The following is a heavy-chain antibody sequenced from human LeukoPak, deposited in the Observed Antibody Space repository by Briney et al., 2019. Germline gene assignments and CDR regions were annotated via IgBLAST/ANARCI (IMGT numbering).Heavy chain of an antibody. J-gene: IGHJ4*02. CDR1: GFTFSGYS. Sequence: PGGSLRLSCAASGFTFSGYSMNWVRQAPGKGLEWVSSISSSSSYIYYADSMKGRFTVSRDNAWNSVYLQMNSLRVEDTAVYYCVRGRYNYGYIFDYWGQGTLVTVSS. CDR2: ISSSSSYI. V-gene: IGHV3-21*01. CDR3: VRGRYNYGYIFDY. D-gene: IGHD5-18*01.